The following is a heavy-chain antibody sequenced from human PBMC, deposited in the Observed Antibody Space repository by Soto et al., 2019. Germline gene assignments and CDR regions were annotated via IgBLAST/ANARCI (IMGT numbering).Heavy chain of an antibody. Sequence: LRLSCAASGFTFSSYAMHWVRQAPGKGLEWVAVISYDGSNKYYAVSVKGRFTISRDNSKNTLYLQMNSLRAEDTAVYYCARDRLKGLRYFDWLLDQRFYYYYGMDVWGQGTTVTVSS. CDR1: GFTFSSYA. D-gene: IGHD3-9*01. CDR3: ARDRLKGLRYFDWLLDQRFYYYYGMDV. J-gene: IGHJ6*02. CDR2: ISYDGSNK. V-gene: IGHV3-30-3*01.